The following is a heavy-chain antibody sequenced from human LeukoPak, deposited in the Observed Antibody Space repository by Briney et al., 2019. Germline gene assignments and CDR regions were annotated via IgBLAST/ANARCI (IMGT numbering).Heavy chain of an antibody. J-gene: IGHJ4*02. Sequence: ASVKVSCKASGYTFTSYGMSWVRQAPGQGLEWMGWISAYNGNTNYAQKLQGRVTMTTDTSTSTAYMELRSLRSDDTAVYYCAREIVGALSYYFDYWGQGTLVTVSS. V-gene: IGHV1-18*01. CDR3: AREIVGALSYYFDY. D-gene: IGHD1-26*01. CDR2: ISAYNGNT. CDR1: GYTFTSYG.